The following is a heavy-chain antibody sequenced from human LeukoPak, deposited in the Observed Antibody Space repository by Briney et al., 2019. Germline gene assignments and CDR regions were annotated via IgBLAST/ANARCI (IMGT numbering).Heavy chain of an antibody. CDR1: GFTLSRYG. V-gene: IGHV3-33*01. D-gene: IGHD3-10*01. Sequence: GGSLRLSCVASGFTLSRYGMHWVRQAPGKGLEWVANIWFDGNNKSYADSVQARFNVSRDISEDTLYLQMNSLRVEDTAVYYCARDLIPFGVNSGVGYWGQGILVTVSS. CDR3: ARDLIPFGVNSGVGY. CDR2: IWFDGNNK. J-gene: IGHJ4*02.